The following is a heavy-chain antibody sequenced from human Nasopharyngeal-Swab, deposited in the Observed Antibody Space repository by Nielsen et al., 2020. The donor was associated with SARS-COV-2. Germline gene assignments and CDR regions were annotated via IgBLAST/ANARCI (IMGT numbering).Heavy chain of an antibody. J-gene: IGHJ4*02. CDR2: TYYGSKWYN. CDR1: GDSVSSNNVG. CDR3: ARGFLQTGFDY. D-gene: IGHD3-9*01. V-gene: IGHV6-1*01. Sequence: LRLSCAISGDSVSSNNVGWNWIRQSPSRVLEWLGRTYYGSKWYNHYAPSVKSRVTIKPDTSKNQFSLQMDSVTPEDSAVYYCARGFLQTGFDYWGQGTLVTVSS.